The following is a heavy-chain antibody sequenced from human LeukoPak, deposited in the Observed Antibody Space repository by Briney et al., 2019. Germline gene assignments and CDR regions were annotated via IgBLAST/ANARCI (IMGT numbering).Heavy chain of an antibody. CDR3: ARVAVAGKDYNWFDP. Sequence: SETLSLTCTVSGGSISSYYWSWIRQPPGKGLEWIGYIYYSGSTNYNPSLKSRVTISVDTSKSQFSLKLSSVTAADTAVYYCARVAVAGKDYNWFDPWGQGTLVTVSS. D-gene: IGHD6-19*01. V-gene: IGHV4-59*01. CDR2: IYYSGST. J-gene: IGHJ5*02. CDR1: GGSISSYY.